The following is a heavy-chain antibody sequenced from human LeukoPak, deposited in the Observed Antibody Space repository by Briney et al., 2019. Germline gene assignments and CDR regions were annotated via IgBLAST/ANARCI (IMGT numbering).Heavy chain of an antibody. D-gene: IGHD6-6*01. CDR1: GFPFSSYW. V-gene: IGHV3-7*01. CDR3: ATYRPKRSIAARRGDYYFDY. Sequence: GGSLRLSCVASGFPFSSYWMTWVRQAPGKGLEWVAYIKKTGSETYYVDSVKGRFTITRDNTRNSLFLQMYSLRAEDTAVYYCATYRPKRSIAARRGDYYFDYWGQGTLVTVSS. J-gene: IGHJ4*02. CDR2: IKKTGSET.